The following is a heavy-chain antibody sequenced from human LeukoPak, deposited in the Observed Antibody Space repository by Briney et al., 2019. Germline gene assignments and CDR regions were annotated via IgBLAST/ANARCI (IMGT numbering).Heavy chain of an antibody. J-gene: IGHJ6*03. V-gene: IGHV3-7*01. CDR3: ARKTPFYYYYMDV. CDR2: IKQDGSEK. Sequence: GGSLRLSCAASGFTFSSYWMSWVREAPGKGLEWVANIKQDGSEKYYVDSVKGRFTISRDNAKNSLYLQMNSLRAEDTAVYSCARKTPFYYYYMDVWGKGTTVTVSS. CDR1: GFTFSSYW.